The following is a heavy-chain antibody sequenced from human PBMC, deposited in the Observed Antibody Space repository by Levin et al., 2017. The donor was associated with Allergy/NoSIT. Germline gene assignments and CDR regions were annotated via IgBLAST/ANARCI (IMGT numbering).Heavy chain of an antibody. CDR3: ATGSSSSGYISGY. CDR1: GGSISSSSYY. CDR2: IYYSGST. D-gene: IGHD3-22*01. Sequence: KPGGSLRLSCTVSGGSISSSSYYWGWIRQPPGKGLEWIGSIYYSGSTYYNPSLKSRVTISVDTSKNQFSLKLSSVTAADTAVYYCATGSSSSGYISGYWGQGTLVTVSS. J-gene: IGHJ4*02. V-gene: IGHV4-39*07.